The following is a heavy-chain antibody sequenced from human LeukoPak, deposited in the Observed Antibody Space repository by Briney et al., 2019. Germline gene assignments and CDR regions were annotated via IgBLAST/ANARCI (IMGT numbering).Heavy chain of an antibody. J-gene: IGHJ4*02. Sequence: PSETLSLTCTVSGGSLNTPNYYWGWIRQTPGKGLEWIGNIFYSGGTYYSPSLTSRVTISLSTSRNQFSLRLHSVTAAETAVYYCARHRSLGYCSSTSCFRPFFDYWGQGTLVTVSS. D-gene: IGHD2-2*01. CDR2: IFYSGGT. CDR3: ARHRSLGYCSSTSCFRPFFDY. V-gene: IGHV4-39*01. CDR1: GGSLNTPNYY.